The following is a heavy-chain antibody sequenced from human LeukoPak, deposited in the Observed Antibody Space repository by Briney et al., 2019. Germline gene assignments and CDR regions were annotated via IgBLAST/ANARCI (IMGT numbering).Heavy chain of an antibody. V-gene: IGHV3-15*01. D-gene: IGHD5-18*01. J-gene: IGHJ4*02. CDR3: TTLARIQPRVLDY. CDR2: IKSKSDDGTT. Sequence: GGSLRLSCAASGFTFTNAWMNWVRQAPGKGLEWVGRIKSKSDDGTTDYAAPVKGRFTISRDDSKNTLYLQMNSLKTEDTAVYYCTTLARIQPRVLDYWGQGTLVTVSS. CDR1: GFTFTNAW.